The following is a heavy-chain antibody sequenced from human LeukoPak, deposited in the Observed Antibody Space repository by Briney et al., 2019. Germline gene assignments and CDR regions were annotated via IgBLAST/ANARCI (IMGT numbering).Heavy chain of an antibody. CDR3: AKDSGFWSGFPYYFDY. CDR1: GFTFDGYA. Sequence: GGSLRLSCAASGFTFDGYAMHWVRQAPGKGLEWVSGISWNSGSIGYADSVKGRFTISRDNAKNSLYLQMNSLRAEDTALYYCAKDSGFWSGFPYYFDYWGQGTLVTVSS. CDR2: ISWNSGSI. J-gene: IGHJ4*02. V-gene: IGHV3-9*01. D-gene: IGHD3-3*01.